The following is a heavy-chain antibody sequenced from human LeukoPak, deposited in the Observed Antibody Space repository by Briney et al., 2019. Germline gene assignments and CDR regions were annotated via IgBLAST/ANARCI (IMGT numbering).Heavy chain of an antibody. CDR3: AREYLNGFDI. CDR1: GSTFSNFY. J-gene: IGHJ3*02. Sequence: PGGSLRLSCAASGSTFSNFYMSWLRQAPGKGLEWVSYITSSGSTIDYAESVKGRFTISRDNAKNSLYLQMSSLRAEDTAVYYCAREYLNGFDIWGQGTMVTVSS. V-gene: IGHV3-11*04. D-gene: IGHD2-2*02. CDR2: ITSSGSTI.